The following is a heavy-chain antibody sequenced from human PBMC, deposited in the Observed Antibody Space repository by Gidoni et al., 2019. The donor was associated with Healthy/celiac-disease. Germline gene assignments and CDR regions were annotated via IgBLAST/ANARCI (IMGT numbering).Heavy chain of an antibody. J-gene: IGHJ6*02. CDR2: ISSSGSTI. Sequence: EVQLVESGGGLVQPGGSLRLSCAASGFTFSSYEMNWVRQAPGKGLEWVSYISSSGSTIYYADSVKGRFTISRDNAKNSLYLQMNSLRAEDTAVYYCARGDHGGYDSGIESGYYGMDVWGQGTTVTVSS. D-gene: IGHD5-12*01. CDR1: GFTFSSYE. CDR3: ARGDHGGYDSGIESGYYGMDV. V-gene: IGHV3-48*03.